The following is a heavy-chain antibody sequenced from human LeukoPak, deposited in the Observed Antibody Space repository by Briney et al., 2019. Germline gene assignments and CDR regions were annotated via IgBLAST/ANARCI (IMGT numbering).Heavy chain of an antibody. CDR3: AKYLGASETYYDILTGYNYFDY. CDR2: ISGSGGST. V-gene: IGHV3-23*01. CDR1: GFTFSSYA. D-gene: IGHD3-9*01. J-gene: IGHJ4*02. Sequence: GGSLRLSCAASGFTFSSYAMSWVRQAPGKGLEWVSAISGSGGSTYYADSEKGRFTISRDNSKNTLYLQINSLRAEDTAIYYCAKYLGASETYYDILTGYNYFDYWGQGTLVTVSS.